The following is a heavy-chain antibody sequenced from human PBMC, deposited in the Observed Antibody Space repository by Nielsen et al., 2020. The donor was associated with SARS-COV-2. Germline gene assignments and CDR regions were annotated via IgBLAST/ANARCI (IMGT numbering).Heavy chain of an antibody. D-gene: IGHD4-17*01. CDR3: ARELYGDYVPLLY. CDR2: IHPNSGAT. Sequence: ASVKVACKTSGYNFIKWYLHWERQAPGQGLEWMGRIHPNSGATNYAQKFQGRVTMTRDTSISTAYMELSRLRSDDTAVYYCARELYGDYVPLLYWGPGTLVTVSS. J-gene: IGHJ4*02. V-gene: IGHV1-2*06. CDR1: GYNFIKWY.